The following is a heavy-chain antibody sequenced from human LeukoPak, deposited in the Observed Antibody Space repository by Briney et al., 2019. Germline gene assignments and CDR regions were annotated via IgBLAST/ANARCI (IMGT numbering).Heavy chain of an antibody. Sequence: PGGSLSLSCVGSGFSFSAYGMNWIRQAPGGGLEWLVKDRFTISRDNAKNSLYLHMNSLTADDTAVYYCARRGDRLCTSLNCPPHNYFYYMDVWGNGTTVAVSS. V-gene: IGHV3-48*01. J-gene: IGHJ6*03. D-gene: IGHD2-8*01. CDR1: GFSFSAYG. CDR3: ARRGDRLCTSLNCPPHNYFYYMDV.